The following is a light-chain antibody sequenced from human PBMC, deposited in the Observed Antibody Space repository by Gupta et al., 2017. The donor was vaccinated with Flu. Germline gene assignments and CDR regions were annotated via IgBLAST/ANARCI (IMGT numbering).Light chain of an antibody. CDR2: DVS. CDR3: SSYTVTSTWV. V-gene: IGLV2-14*01. CDR1: SSDVGGYNY. Sequence: TSSDVGGYNYVSWYQHHPGKAPKLMIYDVSNRPSGVSNRFSGSKSGNTASLTISGLQAEDEADYYCSSYTVTSTWVFGGGTKLTVL. J-gene: IGLJ3*02.